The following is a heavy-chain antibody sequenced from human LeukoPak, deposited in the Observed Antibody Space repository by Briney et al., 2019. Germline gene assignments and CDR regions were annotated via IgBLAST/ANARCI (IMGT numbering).Heavy chain of an antibody. J-gene: IGHJ5*02. Sequence: ASVKVSCKASGYTFTGYYMHWVRQAPGQGLEWMGWINPNSGGTNYAQKFQGRVTMTRDTSISTAYMELSRLRSDDTAVYYCARAHCSGGSCYSWFDPWGQGTLVTVSS. CDR2: INPNSGGT. CDR1: GYTFTGYY. CDR3: ARAHCSGGSCYSWFDP. D-gene: IGHD2-15*01. V-gene: IGHV1-2*02.